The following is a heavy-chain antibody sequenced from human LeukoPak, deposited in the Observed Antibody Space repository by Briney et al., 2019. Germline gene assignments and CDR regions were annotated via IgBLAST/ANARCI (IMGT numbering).Heavy chain of an antibody. CDR1: GFTFSSYS. J-gene: IGHJ4*02. V-gene: IGHV3-48*02. Sequence: PGGSLRLSCAASGFTFSSYSLNWVRQAPGKGLEWLSYISSTTSTIYYADSVKGRFTISRDNAKNSLFLHMNSLRDEDTAVYYCATTSGHFDYWGQGTLVTVSS. CDR3: ATTSGHFDY. CDR2: ISSTTSTI.